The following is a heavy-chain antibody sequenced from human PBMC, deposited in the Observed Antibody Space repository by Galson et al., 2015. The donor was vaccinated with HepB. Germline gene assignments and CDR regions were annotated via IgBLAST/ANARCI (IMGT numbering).Heavy chain of an antibody. D-gene: IGHD2-15*01. V-gene: IGHV3-7*03. Sequence: SLRLSCAASGFTFSSYWMSWVRQAPGKGLEWVANIKQDGSEKYYVDSVKGRFTISRDNAKNSLYLQMNSLRAEDTAVYYCARWREPDIVVVVAATTYSHAFYYGMDVWGQGTTVTVSS. CDR2: IKQDGSEK. CDR1: GFTFSSYW. CDR3: ARWREPDIVVVVAATTYSHAFYYGMDV. J-gene: IGHJ6*02.